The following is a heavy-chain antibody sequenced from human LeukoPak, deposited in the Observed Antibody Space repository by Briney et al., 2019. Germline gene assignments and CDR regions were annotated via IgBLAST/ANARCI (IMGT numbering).Heavy chain of an antibody. J-gene: IGHJ5*02. CDR3: ARGHNSIKIFGEVIKSRTRWFDP. V-gene: IGHV4-4*07. D-gene: IGHD3-3*01. CDR1: GDSISSFH. CDR2: IYTSGST. Sequence: SETLSLTCTVSGDSISSFHWSWIRQPAGKGLEWIGRIYTSGSTNYNPSLKSRVTMSVDTSKNQFSLKLSSATAADTAVYYCARGHNSIKIFGEVIKSRTRWFDPWGQGTLVTVSS.